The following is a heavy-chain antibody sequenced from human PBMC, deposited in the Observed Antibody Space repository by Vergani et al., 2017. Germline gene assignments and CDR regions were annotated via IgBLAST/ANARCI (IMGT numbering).Heavy chain of an antibody. D-gene: IGHD6-19*01. V-gene: IGHV5-51*03. Sequence: EVQLVQSGAEVKKPGESLKISCKGSGYSFTSYWIGWVRQMPGKGLEWMGIIYPGDSDTRYSPSFQGQVTISADKSISTAYLQWSSLKASDTAMFYCARSDWANSGWAYWYFDLWGRGTLVTVSS. CDR2: IYPGDSDT. CDR3: ARSDWANSGWAYWYFDL. J-gene: IGHJ2*01. CDR1: GYSFTSYW.